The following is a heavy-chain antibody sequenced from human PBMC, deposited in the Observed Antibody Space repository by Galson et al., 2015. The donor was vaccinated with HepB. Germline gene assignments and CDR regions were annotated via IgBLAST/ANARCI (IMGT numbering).Heavy chain of an antibody. D-gene: IGHD6-25*01. CDR2: MSSSDSTI. V-gene: IGHV3-11*01. CDR3: ARAALGWVDP. J-gene: IGHJ5*02. CDR1: GFTFSDYY. Sequence: SLRLSCAASGFTFSDYYMSWIRQAPGKGLEWVSYMSSSDSTIFYADSVKGRFTISRDNAKNSLYLQMNSLRVEDTAVYYCARAALGWVDPWGQGTLVTVSS.